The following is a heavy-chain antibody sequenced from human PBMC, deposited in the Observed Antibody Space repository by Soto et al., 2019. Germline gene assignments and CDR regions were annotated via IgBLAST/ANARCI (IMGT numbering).Heavy chain of an antibody. CDR1: GDAKSTVYYF. Sequence: HVQLLDSRPGLVKPSHTLSLTCSVSGDAKSTVYYFLGSISDPQGQVMEYLGYIYKSATTYYNPSLASRLAISLITSKIHFSLYVTAVTAADPAVYFSSRGRYCRTGRCFPNWFDSWGQATLVNVSS. CDR2: IYKSATT. D-gene: IGHD2-15*01. V-gene: IGHV4-30-4*01. CDR3: SRGRYCRTGRCFPNWFDS. J-gene: IGHJ5*01.